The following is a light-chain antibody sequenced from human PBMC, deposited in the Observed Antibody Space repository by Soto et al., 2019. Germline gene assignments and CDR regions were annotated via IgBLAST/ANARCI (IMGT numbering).Light chain of an antibody. CDR3: QQRSNWPPIT. Sequence: EIVLTQSPATLSLSPGERATLSCRASQSVSSYLAWYQQKPGQAPRLLIYDASNRATGIPARFSGSGSGTDFSLTLSSLEPEDFAVYYWQQRSNWPPITFGQGTRLEIK. CDR1: QSVSSY. V-gene: IGKV3-11*01. CDR2: DAS. J-gene: IGKJ5*01.